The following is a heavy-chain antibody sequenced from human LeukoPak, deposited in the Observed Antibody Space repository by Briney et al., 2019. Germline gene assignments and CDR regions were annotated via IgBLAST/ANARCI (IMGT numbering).Heavy chain of an antibody. D-gene: IGHD6-13*01. Sequence: ASVKVSCKASGYTFTSYAMHWVRQAPGQRLEWMGWINAGNGNTKYSQKFQGRVTITRDTSASTAYMELSSLRSEDTAVYYCARVTGAAAAYWFDPWGQGTLVTVSS. CDR2: INAGNGNT. CDR1: GYTFTSYA. J-gene: IGHJ5*02. V-gene: IGHV1-3*01. CDR3: ARVTGAAAAYWFDP.